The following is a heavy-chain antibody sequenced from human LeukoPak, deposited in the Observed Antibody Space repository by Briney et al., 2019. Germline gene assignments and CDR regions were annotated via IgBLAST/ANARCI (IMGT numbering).Heavy chain of an antibody. D-gene: IGHD6-13*01. V-gene: IGHV1-69*13. CDR1: GGTFSSYA. J-gene: IGHJ6*03. Sequence: AVKVSCKASGGTFSSYAICWVRQAPGQGLEWMGGIIPIFGTANYAQKVQGRVTFTADESTSTAYMELSSLRSEDTAVYYCARAGIAAAGTRHYYYYYYMDVWGKGTTVTVSS. CDR3: ARAGIAAAGTRHYYYYYYMDV. CDR2: IIPIFGTA.